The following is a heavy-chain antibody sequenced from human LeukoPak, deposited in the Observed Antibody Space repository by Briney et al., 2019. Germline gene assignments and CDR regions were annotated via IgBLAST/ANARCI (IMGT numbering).Heavy chain of an antibody. CDR2: IIPILGIA. CDR3: ARDQNEAVAALNWFDP. J-gene: IGHJ5*02. V-gene: IGHV1-69*04. D-gene: IGHD6-19*01. CDR1: GGTFSSYA. Sequence: ASVKVSCKASGGTFSSYAISWVRQAPGQGLEWMGRIIPILGIANYAQKFQGRVTITADKSTSTAYMELSSLRSEDTAVYYCARDQNEAVAALNWFDPWGQGTLVTVSS.